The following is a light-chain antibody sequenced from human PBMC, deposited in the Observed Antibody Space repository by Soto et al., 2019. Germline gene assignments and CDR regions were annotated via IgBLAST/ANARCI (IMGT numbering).Light chain of an antibody. CDR1: QSISIW. CDR2: KTS. CDR3: QHYNDYSWT. J-gene: IGKJ1*01. V-gene: IGKV1-5*03. Sequence: DLHMTQSPSTLSASVGDRVTITCRASQSISIWLAWYQQKPGKAPNLLIYKTSSLESGVPSRFSGSGSGTEFTLTISSLQPDDFETYYCQHYNDYSWTFGQGTKVEIK.